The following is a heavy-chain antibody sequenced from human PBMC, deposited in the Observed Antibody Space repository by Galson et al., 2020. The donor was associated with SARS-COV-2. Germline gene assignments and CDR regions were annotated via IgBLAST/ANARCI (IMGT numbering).Heavy chain of an antibody. D-gene: IGHD3-22*01. CDR1: GGSITSSPSS. CDR2: VSYSGPA. Sequence: SGSLSLTCTVSGGSITSSPSSWGWIRQPPGNGLAWVASVSYSGPAYYNPSPKSRVTLSVDTSKNQFSLTLSSVTAADTALYYCARHMSGITVTSAFHLWGQGTLVSVSS. J-gene: IGHJ3*01. V-gene: IGHV4-39*01. CDR3: ARHMSGITVTSAFHL.